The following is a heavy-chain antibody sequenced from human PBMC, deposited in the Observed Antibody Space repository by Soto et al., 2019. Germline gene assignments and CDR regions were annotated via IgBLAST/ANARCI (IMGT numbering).Heavy chain of an antibody. CDR1: GGSVNNADYF. D-gene: IGHD4-17*01. CDR3: AEDEDYGGRRGGIDV. CDR2: IYYSGST. J-gene: IGHJ6*02. Sequence: QVRLEESGPGLVKPSETLSLICSVSGGSVNNADYFWSWIRHHPENVLEWIGYIYYSGSTRYNPSFKTPDSLSIHTSNHQFYLRLNSVTAADTAVYFCAEDEDYGGRRGGIDVWGRGTNLTV. V-gene: IGHV4-31*04.